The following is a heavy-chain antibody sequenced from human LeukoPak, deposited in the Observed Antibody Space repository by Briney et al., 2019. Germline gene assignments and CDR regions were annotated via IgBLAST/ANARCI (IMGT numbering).Heavy chain of an antibody. J-gene: IGHJ4*02. D-gene: IGHD3-3*01. CDR1: GFTFSSYS. V-gene: IGHV3-48*01. CDR3: ARVRKDFWSGYQFDFDY. Sequence: GGSLRLSCAASGFTFSSYSMNWVRQAPGKGLEWVSYISSSSSTIYYADSVKGRFTISRDNAKNSLYLQMNSLRAEDTAVYYCARVRKDFWSGYQFDFDYWGQGTLVTVSS. CDR2: ISSSSSTI.